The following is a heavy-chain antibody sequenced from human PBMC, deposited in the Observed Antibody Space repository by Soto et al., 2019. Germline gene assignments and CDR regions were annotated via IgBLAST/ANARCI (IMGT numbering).Heavy chain of an antibody. CDR1: RGTFTTDA. CDR3: ARGGHNSGWYRTFDF. CDR2: IIPVFGPP. J-gene: IGHJ4*02. Sequence: VQLVQSGAEVKKPGSSVSVSCKSSRGTFTTDAISWVRQAPGQGLEWMGVIIPVFGPPTYAQKFQGRLTITADESTTTAHLELRNLRSEDTAIYYCARGGHNSGWYRTFDFWGQGTLVTVSS. D-gene: IGHD6-13*01. V-gene: IGHV1-69*01.